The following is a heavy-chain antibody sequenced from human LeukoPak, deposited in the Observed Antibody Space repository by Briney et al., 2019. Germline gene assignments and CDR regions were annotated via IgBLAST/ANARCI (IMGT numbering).Heavy chain of an antibody. V-gene: IGHV4-59*01. CDR1: GVSISSYY. D-gene: IGHD3-22*01. CDR2: IYYSGST. CDR3: ARAYYDSSGYYSPFDY. Sequence: SETLSLTCTVSGVSISSYYWSWIRQPPGKGLEWIGYIYYSGSTNYNPSLKSRVTISVDTSKNQFSLKLSSVTAADTAVYYCARAYYDSSGYYSPFDYWGQGTLVTVSP. J-gene: IGHJ4*02.